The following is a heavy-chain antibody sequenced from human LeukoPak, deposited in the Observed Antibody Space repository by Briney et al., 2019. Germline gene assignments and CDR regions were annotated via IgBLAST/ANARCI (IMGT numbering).Heavy chain of an antibody. CDR3: ARSVTMVRAYDY. Sequence: GGSLRLSCAASGFTFSSYGMHWVRQAPGKGLEWVTFIQYDGSNKYYADSVKGRFTISRDNSKNTVYLQMNSLRTEETAVYYCARSVTMVRAYDYWGQGTLVTVSS. CDR1: GFTFSSYG. CDR2: IQYDGSNK. V-gene: IGHV3-30*02. D-gene: IGHD3-10*01. J-gene: IGHJ4*02.